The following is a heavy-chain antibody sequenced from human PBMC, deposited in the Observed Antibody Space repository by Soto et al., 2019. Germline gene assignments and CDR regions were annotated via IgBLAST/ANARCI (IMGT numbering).Heavy chain of an antibody. D-gene: IGHD3-22*01. J-gene: IGHJ4*02. Sequence: QVRLEQSGPEVKKTGASVKVSCKASGYTFTCYGISWVRQAPGQGLEWMGWINIYSGDANYAQSFQDRDTMTRDTSTNTFYMEMRTLRSDDTAVYYCARALYYYENSGSAYWGQGTLVTVSS. CDR1: GYTFTCYG. CDR3: ARALYYYENSGSAY. CDR2: INIYSGDA. V-gene: IGHV1-18*01.